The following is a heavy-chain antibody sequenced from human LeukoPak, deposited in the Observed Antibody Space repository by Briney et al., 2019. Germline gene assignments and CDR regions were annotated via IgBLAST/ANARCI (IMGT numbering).Heavy chain of an antibody. CDR1: GFTFSSHN. J-gene: IGHJ4*02. D-gene: IGHD3-22*01. CDR2: ISGRGNYI. CDR3: AKDQGFDYYDSSGYYFDY. Sequence: GSLRLSCAASGFTFSSHNMNWVRQAPGKGLEWVSSISGRGNYIFYADSVKGRFTISRDSAKNSLSLQMNSLRAEDTAVYYCAKDQGFDYYDSSGYYFDYWGQGTLVTVSS. V-gene: IGHV3-21*01.